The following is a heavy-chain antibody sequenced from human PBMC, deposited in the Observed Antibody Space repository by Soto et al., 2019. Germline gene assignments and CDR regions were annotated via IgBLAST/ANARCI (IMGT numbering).Heavy chain of an antibody. CDR3: ARHTGWLSYYYYGMDV. V-gene: IGHV1-8*01. J-gene: IGHJ6*02. CDR1: GYTFTSYD. CDR2: MNPNSGNT. Sequence: GASVKVSCKASGYTFTSYDINWVRQATGQGLEWMGWMNPNSGNTGYAQKFQGRVTMTRNTSISTAYMELSSLRSEDTAVYYCARHTGWLSYYYYGMDVWGQGTTVTVSS. D-gene: IGHD3-9*01.